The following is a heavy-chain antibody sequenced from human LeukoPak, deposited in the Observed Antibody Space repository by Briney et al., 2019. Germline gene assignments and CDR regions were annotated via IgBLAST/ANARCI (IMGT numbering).Heavy chain of an antibody. J-gene: IGHJ4*02. Sequence: ASVKVSCKASGYPFSGYYVHWVRQGPGQGLEWLGWINPETGATKYAQRFEGRVTLTRDTSVTTVHMELSGLRSDDSAVYYCARENLNYYGSGSYLYWGQGSQVTVSS. V-gene: IGHV1-2*02. CDR3: ARENLNYYGSGSYLY. CDR1: GYPFSGYY. CDR2: INPETGAT. D-gene: IGHD3-10*01.